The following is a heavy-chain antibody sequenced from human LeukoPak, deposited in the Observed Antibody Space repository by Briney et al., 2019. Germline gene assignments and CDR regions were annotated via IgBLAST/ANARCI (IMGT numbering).Heavy chain of an antibody. CDR1: GFTFSSYA. V-gene: IGHV3-23*01. CDR3: AKDRILLMVYAIGYFDY. J-gene: IGHJ4*02. Sequence: GGPLRLSCAASGFTFSSYAMSWVRQAPGKGLEWVSAISGSGGTTYYADSVKGRFTISRDNSKNTLYLQMNSLRAEDTAVYYCAKDRILLMVYAIGYFDYWGQGTLVTVSS. D-gene: IGHD2-8*01. CDR2: ISGSGGTT.